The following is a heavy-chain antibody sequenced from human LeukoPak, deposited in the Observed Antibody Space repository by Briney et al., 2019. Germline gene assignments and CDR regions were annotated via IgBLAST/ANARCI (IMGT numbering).Heavy chain of an antibody. CDR3: ARDGRAAAGMSNWFDP. D-gene: IGHD6-13*01. CDR1: GGSISSYY. CDR2: IYYSGST. V-gene: IGHV4-39*07. Sequence: SETLSLTCTVSGGSISSYYWSWIRQPPGKGLEWIGSIYYSGSTYYNPSLKSRVTISVDTSKNQFSLKLSSVTAADTAVYYCARDGRAAAGMSNWFDPWGQGTLVSVSS. J-gene: IGHJ5*02.